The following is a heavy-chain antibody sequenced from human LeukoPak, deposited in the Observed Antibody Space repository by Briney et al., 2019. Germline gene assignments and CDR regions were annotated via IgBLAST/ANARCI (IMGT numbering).Heavy chain of an antibody. V-gene: IGHV3-21*01. Sequence: PGGSLRLSCAASGFTFSSYSMNWVRQAPGKGLEWVSSISSSSSYIYYADSVKGRFTISRDNARNSLYLQMNSLRAEDTAVYYCARAIVYDYVWGSYRSDPFDYWGQGTLVTVSS. J-gene: IGHJ4*02. CDR2: ISSSSSYI. D-gene: IGHD3-16*02. CDR3: ARAIVYDYVWGSYRSDPFDY. CDR1: GFTFSSYS.